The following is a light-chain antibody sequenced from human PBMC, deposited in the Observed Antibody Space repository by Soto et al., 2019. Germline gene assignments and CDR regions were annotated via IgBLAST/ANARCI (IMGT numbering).Light chain of an antibody. V-gene: IGLV2-11*01. CDR1: SSDIGGYNY. CDR2: DVS. J-gene: IGLJ1*01. CDR3: CSYAGRYTFYV. Sequence: QSVLTHPRSVSGSPGQSVTISCTGTSSDIGGYNYVSWYQQYPGKAPKLIIYDVSKRPSGVPDRFSGSKSGNTASLTISGLQAADDADYYCCSYAGRYTFYVFGTGTKVTVL.